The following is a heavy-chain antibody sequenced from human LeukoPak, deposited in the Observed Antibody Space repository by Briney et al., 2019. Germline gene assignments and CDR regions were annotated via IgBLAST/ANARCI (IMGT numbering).Heavy chain of an antibody. CDR3: ARGEMATIY. CDR2: INSDGSST. Sequence: GGSLRLSCAASGFTFSSYAMSWVRQAPGKGLVWVSRINSDGSSTNYADSVKGRFTISRDNAKKTLYLQMNSLRAEDTAVYYCARGEMATIYWGQGTLVTVSS. J-gene: IGHJ4*02. D-gene: IGHD5-24*01. V-gene: IGHV3-74*01. CDR1: GFTFSSYA.